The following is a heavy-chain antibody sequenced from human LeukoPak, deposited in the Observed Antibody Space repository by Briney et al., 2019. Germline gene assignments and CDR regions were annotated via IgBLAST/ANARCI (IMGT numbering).Heavy chain of an antibody. CDR1: GYTFTDYY. V-gene: IGHV1-2*02. CDR2: INLKSGGT. Sequence: ASVKVSCKASGYTFTDYYMHWVRQAPGQGLEWMGWINLKSGGTQYAQKFQGRVTMTRDTSISTAYMDLSGLRSDDTAVFYCAITLDGSGSYYYYWGQGILVTVSS. CDR3: AITLDGSGSYYYY. D-gene: IGHD3-10*01. J-gene: IGHJ4*02.